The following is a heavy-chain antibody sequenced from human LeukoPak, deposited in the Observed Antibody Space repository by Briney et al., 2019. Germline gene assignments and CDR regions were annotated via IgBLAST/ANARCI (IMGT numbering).Heavy chain of an antibody. J-gene: IGHJ5*02. V-gene: IGHV1-2*02. D-gene: IGHD3-22*01. Sequence: RASVNVSCKASGYTFTGYYMHWVRQAPGQGLEWMGWINPNSGGTNYAQKFQGRVTMTRDTSISTAYMELSRLRSDDTAVYYCARDYYDSSGYTNWFDPWGQGTLVTVSS. CDR1: GYTFTGYY. CDR3: ARDYYDSSGYTNWFDP. CDR2: INPNSGGT.